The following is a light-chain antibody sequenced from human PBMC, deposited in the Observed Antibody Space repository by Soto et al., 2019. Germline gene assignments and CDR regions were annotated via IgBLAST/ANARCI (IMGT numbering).Light chain of an antibody. J-gene: IGKJ1*01. V-gene: IGKV1-39*01. Sequence: DIQMTQSPSSLSASVGDRVTITCRASQSIFNYLNWYQQRPGRAPQLLIYSASSLQSGVPSRFSGSGYGTDFTLTISSLQPEDYAIYFCQQSHTSRAVGQGTKVDSK. CDR2: SAS. CDR3: QQSHTSRA. CDR1: QSIFNY.